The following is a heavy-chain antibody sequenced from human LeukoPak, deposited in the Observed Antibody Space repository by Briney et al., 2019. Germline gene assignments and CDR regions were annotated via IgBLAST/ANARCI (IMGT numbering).Heavy chain of an antibody. Sequence: GGSLRLSCAASGFSISSYWMHWVRQAPGKGLEWVAVISYDGSNKYYADSVKGRFTISRDNSKNTLYLQMNSLRAEDTAVYYCAKDRLGAARLLLPGAYWGQGTLVTVSS. V-gene: IGHV3-30*18. CDR1: GFSISSYW. J-gene: IGHJ4*02. CDR2: ISYDGSNK. D-gene: IGHD6-6*01. CDR3: AKDRLGAARLLLPGAY.